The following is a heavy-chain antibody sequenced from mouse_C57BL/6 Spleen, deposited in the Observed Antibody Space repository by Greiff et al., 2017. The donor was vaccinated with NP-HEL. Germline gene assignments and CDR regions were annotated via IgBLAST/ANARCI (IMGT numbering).Heavy chain of an antibody. CDR1: GYTFTSYW. D-gene: IGHD3-3*01. Sequence: VQLQQSGAELAKPGASVKLSCKASGYTFTSYWMHWVKQRPGQGLEWIGYINPSSGYTKYNQKFKDKATLTADTSSSTAYMQLSSLTSEDSAVYYCARGGRAYWGQGTLVTVSA. V-gene: IGHV1-7*01. CDR2: INPSSGYT. J-gene: IGHJ3*01. CDR3: ARGGRAY.